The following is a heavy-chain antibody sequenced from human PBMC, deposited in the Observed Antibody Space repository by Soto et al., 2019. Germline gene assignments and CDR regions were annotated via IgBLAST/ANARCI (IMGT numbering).Heavy chain of an antibody. D-gene: IGHD6-13*01. CDR1: GGSISSGGYY. CDR2: IYYSGST. Sequence: SETLSLTCTVSGGSISSGGYYWSWIRQHPGKGLEWIGYIYYSGSTYYNPSLKSRVTISVDTSKNQFSLKLSSVTAADTAVYYCARFCIAAADGPYNWFDPWGQGTLVTVSS. V-gene: IGHV4-31*03. CDR3: ARFCIAAADGPYNWFDP. J-gene: IGHJ5*02.